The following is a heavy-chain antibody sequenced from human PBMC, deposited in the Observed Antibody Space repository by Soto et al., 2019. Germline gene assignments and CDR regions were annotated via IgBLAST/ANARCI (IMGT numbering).Heavy chain of an antibody. CDR2: IKQDGSEK. CDR3: ARPPLTTVPSAEYFK. Sequence: VGSLRLSCAASGFTFSSYWMSWVRQAPGKGLEWVANIKQDGSEKYYVDSVKGRFTISGDNAKNSLYLQMNSLRAEDTAVYYWARPPLTTVPSAEYFKHGAGAPWSPSP. V-gene: IGHV3-7*01. J-gene: IGHJ1*01. D-gene: IGHD4-17*01. CDR1: GFTFSSYW.